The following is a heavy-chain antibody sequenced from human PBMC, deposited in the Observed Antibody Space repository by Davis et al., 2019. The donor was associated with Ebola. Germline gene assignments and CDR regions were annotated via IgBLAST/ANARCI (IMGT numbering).Heavy chain of an antibody. J-gene: IGHJ5*02. V-gene: IGHV4-39*01. CDR3: ARQEQLGWFDP. CDR2: SYYSGST. D-gene: IGHD6-6*01. Sequence: SETLSLTCTVSGGSIRSSSYYWGWIRQPPGKGLEWIGSSYYSGSTYYNPSPKSRVTISVDTSKNQFSLKLSSVTAADTAVYYCARQEQLGWFDPWGQGTLVTVSS. CDR1: GGSIRSSSYY.